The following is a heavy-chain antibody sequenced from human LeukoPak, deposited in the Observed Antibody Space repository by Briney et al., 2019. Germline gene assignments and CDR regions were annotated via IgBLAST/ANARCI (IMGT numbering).Heavy chain of an antibody. D-gene: IGHD3-22*01. J-gene: IGHJ4*02. CDR3: AKSDYYDESGHPSSFEY. V-gene: IGHV3-23*01. Sequence: PGESLRLSCAASGFPFSSYAMSWVRQPPGKGLEWVSGVSGSGDTTYYADSVKGRFTISRDNSKNTLYLQMDSLRAEGAAVYYCAKSDYYDESGHPSSFEYWGQGTLVTVSS. CDR1: GFPFSSYA. CDR2: VSGSGDTT.